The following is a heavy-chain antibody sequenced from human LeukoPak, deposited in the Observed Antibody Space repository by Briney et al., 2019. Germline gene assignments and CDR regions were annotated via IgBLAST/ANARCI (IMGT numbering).Heavy chain of an antibody. Sequence: SETLSLTCAVYGGSFSGYYWSWIRQPPGKGLEWIGEINHSGSTNYNPSLKSRVTISVDTSKNQFSLKLSPVTAADTAVYYCAITGYYDSSGHDAFDIWGQGTMVTVSS. CDR3: AITGYYDSSGHDAFDI. D-gene: IGHD3-22*01. CDR1: GGSFSGYY. CDR2: INHSGST. V-gene: IGHV4-34*01. J-gene: IGHJ3*02.